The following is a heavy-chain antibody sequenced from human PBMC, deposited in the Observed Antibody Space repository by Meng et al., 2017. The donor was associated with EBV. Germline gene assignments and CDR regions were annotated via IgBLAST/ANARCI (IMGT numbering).Heavy chain of an antibody. CDR3: ASHPAYSGSYDGGY. D-gene: IGHD1-26*01. CDR1: GFTFIAYY. Sequence: GRVVGSGGALVKPGGSRSLSCAALGFTFIAYYMSWIRQAPGKGLEWVSYISSSGSTIYYADSVKGRFTISRDNAKNSLYLQMNSLRAEDTAVYYCASHPAYSGSYDGGYWGQGTLVTVSS. V-gene: IGHV3-11*01. J-gene: IGHJ4*02. CDR2: ISSSGSTI.